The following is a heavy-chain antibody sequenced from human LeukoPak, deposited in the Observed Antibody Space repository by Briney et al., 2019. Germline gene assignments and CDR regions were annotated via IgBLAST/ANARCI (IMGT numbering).Heavy chain of an antibody. Sequence: GESLKISCKGYGYTFTNYWIAWVRQMPGKGLEWMGIIYPGDSDTRYSPSFQGRVIISVDKSISTAYLQWSSLKASDTAIYYCARLSNTPGTYFDYWGQGTLVTVSS. CDR2: IYPGDSDT. J-gene: IGHJ4*02. CDR1: GYTFTNYW. V-gene: IGHV5-51*01. CDR3: ARLSNTPGTYFDY. D-gene: IGHD2-2*02.